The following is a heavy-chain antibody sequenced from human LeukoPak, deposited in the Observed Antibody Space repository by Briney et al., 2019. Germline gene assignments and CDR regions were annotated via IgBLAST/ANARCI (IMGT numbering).Heavy chain of an antibody. J-gene: IGHJ6*02. CDR2: ISYVGSNK. Sequence: PGGSLRLSCAASGFTFSSYAMHWVRQAPGKGLEWVAVISYVGSNKYYADSVKGRFTISRDNSKNTPYLQMNSLRAEDTAVYYCAREGGSQPYYYYYGMDVWGQGTTVTVSS. CDR1: GFTFSSYA. CDR3: AREGGSQPYYYYYGMDV. D-gene: IGHD2-2*01. V-gene: IGHV3-30-3*01.